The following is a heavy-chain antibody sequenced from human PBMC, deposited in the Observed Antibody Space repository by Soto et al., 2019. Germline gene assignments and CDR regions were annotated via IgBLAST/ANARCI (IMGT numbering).Heavy chain of an antibody. Sequence: ASVKVSCKASGGTFSSYAISWVRQAPGQGLEWMGGTIPIFGTANYAQKFQGRVTITADESTSTAYMELSSLRSEDTAVYYCARDTTHGITIPPVYGMDVWGQGTTVTVSS. V-gene: IGHV1-69*13. J-gene: IGHJ6*02. D-gene: IGHD3-3*01. CDR2: TIPIFGTA. CDR1: GGTFSSYA. CDR3: ARDTTHGITIPPVYGMDV.